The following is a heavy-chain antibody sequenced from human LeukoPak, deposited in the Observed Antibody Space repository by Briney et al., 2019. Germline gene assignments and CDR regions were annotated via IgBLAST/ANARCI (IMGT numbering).Heavy chain of an antibody. CDR1: GGSVTTYY. Sequence: SEILSLTCSVSGGSVTTYYWSWIRQPPGKGLEWIGYIYTSGGTNHNPSLKSRVTISVDTSKNQFSLKLTSVTAADTAVYYCARHLHNQPSPSFDPWGQGTLVTVSS. V-gene: IGHV4-4*09. CDR3: ARHLHNQPSPSFDP. CDR2: IYTSGGT. J-gene: IGHJ5*02. D-gene: IGHD1-1*01.